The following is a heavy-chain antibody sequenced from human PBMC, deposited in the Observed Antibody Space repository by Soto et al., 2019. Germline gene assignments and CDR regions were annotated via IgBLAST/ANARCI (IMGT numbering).Heavy chain of an antibody. V-gene: IGHV5-10-1*01. CDR1: GYSFTSYW. J-gene: IGHJ6*02. Sequence: PGESLKISCKGSGYSFTSYWISWVRQMPGKGLEWMGRIDPSDSYTNYSPSFQGHVTISADKSISTAYLQWSSLEASDTAMYYCASLGDSTVVSTQYYYGMDVWGQGTTVTVSS. CDR2: IDPSDSYT. CDR3: ASLGDSTVVSTQYYYGMDV. D-gene: IGHD4-17*01.